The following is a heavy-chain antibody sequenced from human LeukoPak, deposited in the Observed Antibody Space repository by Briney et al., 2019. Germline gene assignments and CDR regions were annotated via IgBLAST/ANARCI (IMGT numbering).Heavy chain of an antibody. CDR1: GYTFTGYY. Sequence: ASVKVSCKASGYTFTGYYMHWVRQAPGQGLEWMGRINPNSGGTNYAQKSQGRVTMTRDTSISTAYMELSRLRSDDTAVYYCARFLDITMIVVEEDYWGQGTLVTVSS. D-gene: IGHD3-22*01. CDR3: ARFLDITMIVVEEDY. V-gene: IGHV1-2*06. CDR2: INPNSGGT. J-gene: IGHJ4*02.